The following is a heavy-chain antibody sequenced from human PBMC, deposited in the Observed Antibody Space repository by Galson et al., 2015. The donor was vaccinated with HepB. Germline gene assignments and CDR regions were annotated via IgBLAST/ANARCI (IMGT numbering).Heavy chain of an antibody. CDR1: GFSLRTNGMC. CDR3: ARDYYDSSGYYGNDF. J-gene: IGHJ4*02. D-gene: IGHD3-22*01. V-gene: IGHV2-70*13. CDR2: IDWDDKK. Sequence: PALVKPTQTLTLTCTFSGFSLRTNGMCVNWIRQPPGKALEWLALIDWDDKKKYSTSLKTRLTISKDTSKNQVVLTMTNMDPVDTATYYCARDYYDSSGYYGNDFWGQGTLVTVSS.